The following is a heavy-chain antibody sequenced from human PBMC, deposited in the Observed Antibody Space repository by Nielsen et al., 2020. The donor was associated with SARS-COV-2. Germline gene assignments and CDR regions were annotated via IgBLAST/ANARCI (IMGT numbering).Heavy chain of an antibody. CDR1: GFTFSSYA. Sequence: GGSLRLSCAASGFTFSSYAMHWVRQAPGKGLEWVAVISYDGSNKYYADSVKGRFTISRDNSKNTLYLQMNSLRAEDTAVYYRARGPRITLGYCSSTSCYVFDYWGQGTLVTVSS. CDR3: ARGPRITLGYCSSTSCYVFDY. J-gene: IGHJ4*02. D-gene: IGHD2-2*01. CDR2: ISYDGSNK. V-gene: IGHV3-30-3*01.